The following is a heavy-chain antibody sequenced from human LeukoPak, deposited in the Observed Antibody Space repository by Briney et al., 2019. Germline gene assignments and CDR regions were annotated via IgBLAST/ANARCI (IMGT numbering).Heavy chain of an antibody. CDR2: INQDGNQR. CDR3: ARSDTSRPFDY. Sequence: GGSLRLSCAASGLTFRSYWMSWLRQAPGKGLEWVANINQDGNQRYYVDSVKGRFTISRDNAKNSLYVQMSSLRPEDTAVYYCARSDTSRPFDYWGQGTLVTVSS. V-gene: IGHV3-7*01. CDR1: GLTFRSYW. J-gene: IGHJ4*02.